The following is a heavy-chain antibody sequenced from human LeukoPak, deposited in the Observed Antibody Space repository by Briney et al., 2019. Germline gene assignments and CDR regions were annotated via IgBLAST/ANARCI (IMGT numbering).Heavy chain of an antibody. Sequence: PGGSLRLSCAASGFTFSSYSMNWVRQAPGKGLEWVSSISSSSYIYYADSVKGRFTISRDNAKNSLYLQMNSLRAEDTAVYYCARNTYYYDSSGYESVPPYYWGQGTLVTVSS. J-gene: IGHJ4*02. CDR1: GFTFSSYS. CDR3: ARNTYYYDSSGYESVPPYY. CDR2: ISSSSYI. D-gene: IGHD3-22*01. V-gene: IGHV3-21*01.